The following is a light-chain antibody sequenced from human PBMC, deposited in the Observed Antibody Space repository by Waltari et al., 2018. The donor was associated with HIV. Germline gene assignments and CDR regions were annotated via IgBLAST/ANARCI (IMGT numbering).Light chain of an antibody. J-gene: IGLJ3*02. CDR1: SSNIGAGYD. Sequence: QSVLTQPPSVSGAPGQRVTVSCSGSSSNIGAGYDVHWYQQLPGIAPKVLISSNTKRPSGVPDRFSASKSGTSGSLTITGLQAEDEADYCQSYDGRQMVFGGGTKVTVL. V-gene: IGLV1-40*01. CDR3: QSYDGRQMV. CDR2: SNT.